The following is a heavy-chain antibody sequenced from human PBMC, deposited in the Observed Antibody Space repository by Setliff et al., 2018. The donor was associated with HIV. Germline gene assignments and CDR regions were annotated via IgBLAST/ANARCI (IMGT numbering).Heavy chain of an antibody. Sequence: SETLSLTCTVSSGSISSGTYYWSWIRQYPGKGLEWIGYIDYSGSASYNPSLKSRITISRDTSKNQFSLKMNSVTAADTAVYYCAREGKTALVTKYFDYWGHGKLVTAPQ. CDR1: SGSISSGTYY. CDR3: AREGKTALVTKYFDY. D-gene: IGHD5-18*01. J-gene: IGHJ4*01. CDR2: IDYSGSA. V-gene: IGHV4-31*03.